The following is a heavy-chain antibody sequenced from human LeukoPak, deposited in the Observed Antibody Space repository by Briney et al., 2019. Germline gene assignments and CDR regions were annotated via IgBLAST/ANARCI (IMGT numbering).Heavy chain of an antibody. J-gene: IGHJ4*02. CDR2: IWYDGSIK. CDR3: ARDRCTNGVCYYDH. Sequence: GRSLRLSCAASGFTFSSYGMHWVRQAPGKGLEWVAVIWYDGSIKYYGDSVKGRFTISRDNPKNTLYLQMNSLRAEDTAVYYCARDRCTNGVCYYDHWGQGTLVTVSS. CDR1: GFTFSSYG. D-gene: IGHD2-8*01. V-gene: IGHV3-33*01.